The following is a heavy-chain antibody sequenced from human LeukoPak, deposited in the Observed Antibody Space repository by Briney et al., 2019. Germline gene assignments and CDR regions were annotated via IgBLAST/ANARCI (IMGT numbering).Heavy chain of an antibody. Sequence: GGSLRLSCAASGFTVSSNYMSWVRQAPGKGLEWVSIIYSGGSTFYADSVKGRFTISRDNYKNTLYLQMDSLRAEDTAVYYCAKVAPPYCSGASCFYFDYWGQGTLVTVSS. CDR2: IYSGGST. V-gene: IGHV3-53*01. CDR1: GFTVSSNY. D-gene: IGHD2-15*01. CDR3: AKVAPPYCSGASCFYFDY. J-gene: IGHJ4*02.